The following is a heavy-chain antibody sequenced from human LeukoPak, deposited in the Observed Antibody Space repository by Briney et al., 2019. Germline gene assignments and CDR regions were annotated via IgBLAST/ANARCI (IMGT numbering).Heavy chain of an antibody. J-gene: IGHJ1*01. D-gene: IGHD3-22*01. V-gene: IGHV1-18*01. CDR3: ARQDDYDSNYPAEYFQH. Sequence: GASVKVSCEASGYTFTSYGISWVRQAPGQGLEWMGWISAYNGNTNYAQRLQGRVTMTTDTSTSTAYMELRSLRSDDTAVYYCARQDDYDSNYPAEYFQHWGQGTLVTVSS. CDR2: ISAYNGNT. CDR1: GYTFTSYG.